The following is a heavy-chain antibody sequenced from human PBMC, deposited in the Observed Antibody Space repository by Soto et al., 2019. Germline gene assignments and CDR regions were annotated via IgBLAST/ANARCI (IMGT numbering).Heavy chain of an antibody. Sequence: QVQLQESGPGLVEPSETLSLTCTVSRVSISDYFWSWIRQPPGKGLEWIGYIFHTGSTHYNPSLKSRVTISLDTSKKQFSLKLNSVTAADTAVYYCATQRLCTGGHCWNWFDPWGQGTLVTVSS. J-gene: IGHJ5*02. CDR3: ATQRLCTGGHCWNWFDP. CDR1: RVSISDYF. V-gene: IGHV4-4*09. D-gene: IGHD2-8*02. CDR2: IFHTGST.